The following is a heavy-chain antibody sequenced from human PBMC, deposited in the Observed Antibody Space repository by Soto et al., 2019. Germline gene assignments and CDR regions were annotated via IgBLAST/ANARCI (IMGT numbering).Heavy chain of an antibody. CDR3: ASAPLTFGGVIAADDY. V-gene: IGHV3-48*01. CDR2: ISSSSSTI. D-gene: IGHD3-16*02. Sequence: GGSLRLSCAASGFTFSSYSMNWVRQAPGKGLEWVSYISSSSSTIYYADSVKGRFTISRDNAKNSLYLQMNSLRAEDTAVYYCASAPLTFGGVIAADDYWGQGTLVTVSS. J-gene: IGHJ4*02. CDR1: GFTFSSYS.